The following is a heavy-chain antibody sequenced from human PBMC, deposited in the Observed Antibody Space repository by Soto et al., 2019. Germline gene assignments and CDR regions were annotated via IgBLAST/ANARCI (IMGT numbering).Heavy chain of an antibody. Sequence: QVQLVQSGAEVKKPGSSVKVSCKASGGTFSSYTISWVRQAPGQGLEWMGRIIPILGIANYAQKFQGRVTITADKSTSTGYMELSSLRYEDAGVYYCARVYHAGGFDYWGQGTLVTVSS. CDR3: ARVYHAGGFDY. J-gene: IGHJ4*02. D-gene: IGHD3-16*01. CDR1: GGTFSSYT. CDR2: IIPILGIA. V-gene: IGHV1-69*02.